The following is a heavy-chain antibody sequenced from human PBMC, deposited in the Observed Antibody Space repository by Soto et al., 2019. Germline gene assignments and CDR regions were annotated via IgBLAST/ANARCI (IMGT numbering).Heavy chain of an antibody. CDR3: ARHNRYPLGSGAVVLTMVDY. CDR2: INYSGST. CDR1: GGSISRSGHY. D-gene: IGHD3-22*01. Sequence: QLQLQESGPGLVKPSETLSLTCTVSGGSISRSGHYWGWIRQPPGKGLEWIGGINYSGSTYYNPSLKSRVTISIDTSKNQFSLRLSSVTAADTAVYYCARHNRYPLGSGAVVLTMVDYWGQGARVTVSS. V-gene: IGHV4-39*01. J-gene: IGHJ4*02.